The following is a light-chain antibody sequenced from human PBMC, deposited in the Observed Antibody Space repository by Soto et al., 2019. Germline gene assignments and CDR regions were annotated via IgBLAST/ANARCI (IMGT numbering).Light chain of an antibody. CDR1: SSDVGGYNF. V-gene: IGLV2-8*01. CDR3: SSYAGINNYD. J-gene: IGLJ1*01. CDR2: EVS. Sequence: QSALTQPPSASGSPGQSVTMSCTGTSSDVGGYNFVSWYQQHPGKAPKLMIYEVSKRPPGVPDRFSGSKSGNTASLTVSGLQAEVYADYYCSSYAGINNYDFGTGTKV.